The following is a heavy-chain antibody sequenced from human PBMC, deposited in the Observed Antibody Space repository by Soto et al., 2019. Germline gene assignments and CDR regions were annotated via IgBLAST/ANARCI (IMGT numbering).Heavy chain of an antibody. CDR2: INAGNGNT. J-gene: IGHJ5*02. V-gene: IGHV1-3*05. D-gene: IGHD6-19*01. CDR3: ARGGGWYVWFDP. Sequence: QVQLVQSGAEEKKPGASVKVSCKASGYTFTSYAMHWVRQAPGQRLEWMGWINAGNGNTKYSQKFQGRVTITRDTSASPADMELSSLRSEDTAVYYCARGGGWYVWFDPWGQGTLVTVSS. CDR1: GYTFTSYA.